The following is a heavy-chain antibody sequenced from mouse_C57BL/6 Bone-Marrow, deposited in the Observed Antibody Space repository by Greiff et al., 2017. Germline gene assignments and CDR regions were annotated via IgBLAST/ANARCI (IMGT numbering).Heavy chain of an antibody. V-gene: IGHV14-4*01. CDR3: SSFDGNYFDF. CDR1: GFNIKDDY. D-gene: IGHD2-3*01. Sequence: EVQLQQSGAELVRPGASVKLSCTATGFNIKDDYIHWVKQRPEQGLEWIGWIDPEIGDTEYASKFQGKATITSDTSSNTAYLQLSSLTSEDTAVYYCSSFDGNYFDFWGQGTPLTVAS. J-gene: IGHJ2*01. CDR2: IDPEIGDT.